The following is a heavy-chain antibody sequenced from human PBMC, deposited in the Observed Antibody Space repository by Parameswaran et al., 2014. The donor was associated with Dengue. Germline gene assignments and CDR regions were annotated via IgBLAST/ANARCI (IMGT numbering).Heavy chain of an antibody. V-gene: IGHV2-26*02. D-gene: IGHD1-26*01. CDR2: IFSNDEK. J-gene: IGHJ4*02. Sequence: PGKALEWLAHIFSNDEKSYSTSLKSRLTISKDTSKSQVVLTMTNMDPVDTATYYCARIRGRYSGSNYFDYWGQGTLVTVSS. CDR3: ARIRGRYSGSNYFDY.